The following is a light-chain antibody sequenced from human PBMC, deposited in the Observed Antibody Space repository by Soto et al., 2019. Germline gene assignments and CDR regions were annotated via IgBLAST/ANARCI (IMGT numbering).Light chain of an antibody. Sequence: DIHMTQSPSTLSASVGDRVTITCRASQSISSWLAWYQQKPGKAPKLLIYKASSLESGVPSRFSGSGSGTEFTLTVSSLQPDDFATYYCQQYNSYSSFGQGTKVDNK. V-gene: IGKV1-5*03. CDR1: QSISSW. CDR2: KAS. J-gene: IGKJ1*01. CDR3: QQYNSYSS.